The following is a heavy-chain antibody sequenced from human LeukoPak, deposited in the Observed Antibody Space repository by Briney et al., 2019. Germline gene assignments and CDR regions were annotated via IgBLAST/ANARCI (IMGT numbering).Heavy chain of an antibody. CDR3: ARHMTVTYDAFDL. V-gene: IGHV4-59*08. D-gene: IGHD3-22*01. CDR1: GGSTSGYF. Sequence: PSETLSLTCSVSGGSTSGYFWTWIRRPPGKGPEWIGYVYYKGHTSYSPSLESRVTISVDTSKNQFSLKLNSVTAADTAVYYCARHMTVTYDAFDLWGQGTMVTVSS. J-gene: IGHJ3*01. CDR2: VYYKGHT.